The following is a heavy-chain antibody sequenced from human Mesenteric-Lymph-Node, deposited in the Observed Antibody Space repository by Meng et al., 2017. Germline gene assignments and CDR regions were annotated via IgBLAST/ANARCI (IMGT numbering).Heavy chain of an antibody. CDR1: GDSVSSNSAA. Sequence: AHLQQSGPGRVKPPQTLSLTCAISGDSVSSNSAAWNWIRQSPSRGLEWLGRTYYRSKWYNDYAVSVKSRITINPDTSKNQFSLQLNSVTPEDTAVYYCARVGATTFAVGYFQHWGQGTLVTVSS. CDR3: ARVGATTFAVGYFQH. CDR2: TYYRSKWYN. D-gene: IGHD1-26*01. J-gene: IGHJ1*01. V-gene: IGHV6-1*01.